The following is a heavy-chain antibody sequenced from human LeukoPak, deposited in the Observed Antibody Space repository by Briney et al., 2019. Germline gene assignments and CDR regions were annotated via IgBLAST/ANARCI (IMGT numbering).Heavy chain of an antibody. CDR2: IYNTGST. CDR3: ARFYSGDSCYFRVL. D-gene: IGHD2-15*01. J-gene: IGHJ4*02. V-gene: IGHV4-59*08. CDR1: GGSISPYY. Sequence: PSETLSLTCTVSGGSISPYYWSWLRQPPGKGLEWIGYIYNTGSTNYNPSLKSRVTISVDTPKNQISLKLSSVTAADTAVYYCARFYSGDSCYFRVLWGQGTLVTVSS.